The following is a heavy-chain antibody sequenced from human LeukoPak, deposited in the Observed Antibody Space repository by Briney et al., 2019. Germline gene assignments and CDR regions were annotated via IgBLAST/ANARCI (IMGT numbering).Heavy chain of an antibody. CDR2: ISSSSTYM. D-gene: IGHD5-24*01. V-gene: IGHV3-21*01. CDR1: GFTFSSYS. J-gene: IGHJ4*02. Sequence: GGSLRLSCAASGFTFSSYSMNWVRQAPGKGLEWVSSISSSSTYMYHTDSVKGRFTISRDNAKNSLYLQMNSLRDEDTAVYYCAKDYRRDGYNYYFDYWGQGTLVTLSS. CDR3: AKDYRRDGYNYYFDY.